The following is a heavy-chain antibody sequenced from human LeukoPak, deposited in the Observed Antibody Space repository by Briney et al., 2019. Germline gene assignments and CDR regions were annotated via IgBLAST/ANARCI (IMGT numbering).Heavy chain of an antibody. D-gene: IGHD3-22*01. Sequence: SETLSLTCAVYGGSFSGYYWSWIRQPPGKGLEWIREINHSGSTNYNPSLKSRVTISVDTSKNQFSLKLSSVTAADTAVYYCASPGSFYYDSSGYRDAFDIWGQGTMVTVSS. CDR2: INHSGST. CDR1: GGSFSGYY. V-gene: IGHV4-34*01. CDR3: ASPGSFYYDSSGYRDAFDI. J-gene: IGHJ3*02.